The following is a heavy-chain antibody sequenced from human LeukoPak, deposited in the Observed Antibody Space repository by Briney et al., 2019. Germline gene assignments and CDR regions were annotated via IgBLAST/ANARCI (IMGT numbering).Heavy chain of an antibody. D-gene: IGHD6-13*01. V-gene: IGHV3-33*06. CDR3: AKQYSSSWYSGGYGMDV. J-gene: IGHJ6*02. CDR2: IWYDGSNK. Sequence: GRSLRLSCAASGFTFSSYGMHWVRQAPGKGLEWVAVIWYDGSNKYYADSVKGRFTISRDNSKNTLYLQMNSLRAEDTAVYYCAKQYSSSWYSGGYGMDVWGQGTTVTVSS. CDR1: GFTFSSYG.